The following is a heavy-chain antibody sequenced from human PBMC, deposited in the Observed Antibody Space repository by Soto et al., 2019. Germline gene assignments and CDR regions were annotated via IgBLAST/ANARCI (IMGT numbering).Heavy chain of an antibody. CDR1: GGSISSSSYY. Sequence: QLQLQESGPGLVKPSETLSLTCTVSGGSISSSSYYWGWIRQPPGKGLEWIGSIYYSGSTYYNPSLKSRVAITVDTSTNQYSLKLRSVTAADTAVYYCGRGKGVYANYYYYYGMDVWGQGSTVTVSS. CDR3: GRGKGVYANYYYYYGMDV. J-gene: IGHJ6*02. CDR2: IYYSGST. D-gene: IGHD2-8*01. V-gene: IGHV4-39*01.